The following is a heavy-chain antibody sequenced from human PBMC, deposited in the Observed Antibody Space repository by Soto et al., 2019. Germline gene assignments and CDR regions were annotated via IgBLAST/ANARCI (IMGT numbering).Heavy chain of an antibody. V-gene: IGHV3-15*01. J-gene: IGHJ5*02. D-gene: IGHD3-16*01. CDR3: TKDDPINTS. Sequence: EVQLVESGGGLVTVGGSLRLSCAASGFTFSNAWMSWVRQAPGKGLEWVGRIKSKTDGETTEYTAPVKGRFTISRDDSKNTLYLQMNSLKTDDTAVYYCTKDDPINTSWGQGTLVTVSS. CDR2: IKSKTDGETT. CDR1: GFTFSNAW.